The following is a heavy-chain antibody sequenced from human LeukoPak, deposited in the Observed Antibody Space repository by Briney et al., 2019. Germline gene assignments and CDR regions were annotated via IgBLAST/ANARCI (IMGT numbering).Heavy chain of an antibody. J-gene: IGHJ6*02. CDR3: ASTATVVTPDYYYYGMDV. CDR1: GGTFSIYA. D-gene: IGHD4-23*01. Sequence: SVKVSCTASGGTFSIYAISWVRQAPGQGLEWMGGIIPIFGTANYAQKFQGRVTITADESTSTAYMELSSLRSEDTAVYYCASTATVVTPDYYYYGMDVWGQGTTVTVSS. CDR2: IIPIFGTA. V-gene: IGHV1-69*01.